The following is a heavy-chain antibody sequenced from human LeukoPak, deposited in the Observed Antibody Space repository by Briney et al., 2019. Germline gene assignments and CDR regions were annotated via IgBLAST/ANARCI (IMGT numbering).Heavy chain of an antibody. V-gene: IGHV4-59*01. CDR3: ARVGYYYGSGSYYKGFDY. CDR2: IYYSGST. D-gene: IGHD3-10*01. J-gene: IGHJ4*02. CDR1: GGSISSYY. Sequence: SETLSLTCTVSGGSISSYYWSWIRQPPGRGLEWIGYIYYSGSTNYNPSLKSRVTISVDTSKNQFSLKLSSVTAADTAVYYCARVGYYYGSGSYYKGFDYWGQGTLVTVSS.